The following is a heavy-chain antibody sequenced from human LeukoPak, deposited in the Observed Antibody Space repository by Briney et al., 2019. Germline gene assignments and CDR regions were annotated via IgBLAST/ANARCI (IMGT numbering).Heavy chain of an antibody. CDR3: ARDPDIVVVPAAIGGLYYGMDV. V-gene: IGHV3-23*01. D-gene: IGHD2-2*01. J-gene: IGHJ6*02. CDR1: GFTFSSYA. Sequence: GGSLRLSCAASGFTFSSYAMSWVRQAPGKGLEWVSAISGSGGSTYYADSVKGRFTISRDNSKNTLYLQMNSLRAEDTAVYYCARDPDIVVVPAAIGGLYYGMDVWGQGTTVTVSS. CDR2: ISGSGGST.